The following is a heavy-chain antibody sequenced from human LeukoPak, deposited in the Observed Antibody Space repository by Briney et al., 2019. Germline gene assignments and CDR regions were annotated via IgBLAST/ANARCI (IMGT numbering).Heavy chain of an antibody. CDR1: GFTFSSYA. CDR2: INSDGSST. V-gene: IGHV3-74*01. Sequence: PGGSLRLSCAASGFTFSSYAMSWVRQAPGKGLEWVSRINSDGSSTSYADAVKGRFTISRDNAKNTLYLQMDSLRAEDTAVYYCARELWSGYDPLFDYWGQGALVTVSS. J-gene: IGHJ4*02. D-gene: IGHD5-12*01. CDR3: ARELWSGYDPLFDY.